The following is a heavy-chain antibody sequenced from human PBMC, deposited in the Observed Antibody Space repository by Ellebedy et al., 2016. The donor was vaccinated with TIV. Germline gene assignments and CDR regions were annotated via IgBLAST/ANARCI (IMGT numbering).Heavy chain of an antibody. CDR3: ARRASYGDYAVQVNNVFDP. CDR2: IRQEGDET. D-gene: IGHD4-17*01. CDR1: GFSFRSYW. V-gene: IGHV3-7*01. J-gene: IGHJ5*02. Sequence: PGGSLRLSCVASGFSFRSYWMTWVRQAPEKGLEWVANIRQEGDETHYVDSVKGRFTVSRDNAHNSLYLQMNTLRVEDTGVYFCARRASYGDYAVQVNNVFDPWGQGTLVTVSS.